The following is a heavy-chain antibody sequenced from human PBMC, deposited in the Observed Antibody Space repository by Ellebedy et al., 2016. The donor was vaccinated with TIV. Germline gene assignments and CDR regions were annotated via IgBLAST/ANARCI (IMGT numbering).Heavy chain of an antibody. CDR2: ISSSSSYT. Sequence: GESLKISCAVSGFTFSDYYMTWIRQAPGKGLEWVSYISSSSSYTNYADSVKGRFTISRDNAKNSLYLQMNSLRAEDTAVYYCARGNGGNFAFDIWGQGTMVTVSS. D-gene: IGHD4-23*01. CDR1: GFTFSDYY. J-gene: IGHJ3*02. V-gene: IGHV3-11*06. CDR3: ARGNGGNFAFDI.